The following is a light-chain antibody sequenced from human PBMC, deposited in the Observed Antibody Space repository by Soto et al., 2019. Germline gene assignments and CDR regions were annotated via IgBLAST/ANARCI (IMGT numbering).Light chain of an antibody. V-gene: IGKV3-15*01. CDR3: QQYNNWPRGT. CDR2: GAS. CDR1: QSLSSA. Sequence: DIVLTQSPGTLSLSPGQTATLSCRASQSLSSAFLAWYQQKPGQAPRLLIYGASTRATGIPARFSGSGSGTEFTLTISSLQSEDFAVYYCQQYNNWPRGTFGQGTKVDI. J-gene: IGKJ1*01.